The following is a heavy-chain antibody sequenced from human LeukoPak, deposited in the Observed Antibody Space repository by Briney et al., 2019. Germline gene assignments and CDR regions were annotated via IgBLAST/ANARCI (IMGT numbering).Heavy chain of an antibody. CDR2: ISGSGGST. V-gene: IGHV3-23*01. D-gene: IGHD2-21*02. J-gene: IGHJ2*01. Sequence: GGSLRLSCASSGFTFNIYAMSWVRQPPGKGLEWVSGISGSGGSTYYACYADSVKGRLTISRDNSKNTLDMQMNSLRAEDTAVYYCATVLRTWYFDLWGRGTLVTVSS. CDR3: ATVLRTWYFDL. CDR1: GFTFNIYA.